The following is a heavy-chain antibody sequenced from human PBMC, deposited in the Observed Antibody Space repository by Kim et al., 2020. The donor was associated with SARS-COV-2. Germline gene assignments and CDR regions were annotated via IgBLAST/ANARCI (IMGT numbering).Heavy chain of an antibody. V-gene: IGHV1-18*01. D-gene: IGHD6-19*01. CDR2: ISAYNGNT. Sequence: ASVKVSCKASGYTFTSYGISWVRQAPGQGLEWMGWISAYNGNTNYAQKLQGRVTMTTDTSTSTAYMELRSLRSDDTAVYYCARDRGAVAGTGYYYYYGMDVWGQGTTVTVSS. CDR3: ARDRGAVAGTGYYYYYGMDV. CDR1: GYTFTSYG. J-gene: IGHJ6*02.